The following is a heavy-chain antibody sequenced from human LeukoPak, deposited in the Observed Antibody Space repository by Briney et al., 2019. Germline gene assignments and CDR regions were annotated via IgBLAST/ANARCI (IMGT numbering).Heavy chain of an antibody. CDR2: IIPIFGTA. V-gene: IGHV1-69*05. CDR3: ARDRLRYCSSTSCSPNDY. Sequence: SVKVSCKASGGTFSSYAISWVRQAPGQGLEWMGGIIPIFGTANYAQKFQGRVTITTDESTSTAYMELSSLRSEDTAVYYCARDRLRYCSSTSCSPNDYWGQGTLVTVSS. CDR1: GGTFSSYA. J-gene: IGHJ4*02. D-gene: IGHD2-2*01.